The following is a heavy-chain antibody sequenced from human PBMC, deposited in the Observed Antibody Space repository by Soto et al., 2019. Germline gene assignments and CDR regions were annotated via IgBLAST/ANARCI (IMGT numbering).Heavy chain of an antibody. CDR3: ARDLTYDYGDPRGAFDI. V-gene: IGHV1-46*03. CDR1: GYTFTSYY. CDR2: INPSGGST. J-gene: IGHJ3*02. D-gene: IGHD4-17*01. Sequence: ASVKVSCKASGYTFTSYYMHWVRQAPGQGLEWMGIINPSGGSTSYAQKFQGRVTMTRDTSTSTVYMELSSLRSEDAAVYYCARDLTYDYGDPRGAFDIWGQGTMVTVSS.